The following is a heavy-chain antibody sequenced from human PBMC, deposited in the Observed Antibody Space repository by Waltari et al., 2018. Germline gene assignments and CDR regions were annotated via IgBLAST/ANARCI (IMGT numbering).Heavy chain of an antibody. D-gene: IGHD3-3*01. V-gene: IGHV1-2*02. CDR2: INPNSGGT. CDR3: ARAKGNTYDFWSGYIFDY. J-gene: IGHJ4*02. CDR1: GYTFTGYY. Sequence: QVQLVQSGAEVKKPGASVKVSCKASGYTFTGYYMHWVRQAPGQGLEWMGWINPNSGGTNYAQKFQGRVTMTRDTSISTAYMELSRLRSDDTAVYYCARAKGNTYDFWSGYIFDYWGQGTLVTVSS.